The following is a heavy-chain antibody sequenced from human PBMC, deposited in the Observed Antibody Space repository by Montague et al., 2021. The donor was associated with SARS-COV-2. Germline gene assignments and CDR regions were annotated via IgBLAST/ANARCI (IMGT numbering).Heavy chain of an antibody. D-gene: IGHD1-20*01. J-gene: IGHJ4*02. CDR1: GGSISGYY. CDR3: VRDQGRSNWNYPDY. Sequence: SETLSLTCTVSGGSISGYYWSWFRRSAGKGLEWIGRIYNSGSTSYNPSLKSRVTMSVDTSKNQFSLKLSSVTAADTAVYYCVRDQGRSNWNYPDYWGQGTLVTVSS. CDR2: IYNSGST. V-gene: IGHV4-4*07.